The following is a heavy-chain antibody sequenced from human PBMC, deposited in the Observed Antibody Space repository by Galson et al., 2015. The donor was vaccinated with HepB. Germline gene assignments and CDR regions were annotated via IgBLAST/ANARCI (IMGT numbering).Heavy chain of an antibody. J-gene: IGHJ3*01. V-gene: IGHV3-23*01. CDR2: IIGSSETI. CDR3: AKDFVTGNSIYDAFDV. CDR1: GFNFGVYA. Sequence: SLRLSCAASGFNFGVYAMSWVRQAPGKGLEWVSSIIGSSETIHYADSVKGRVTISRDNSKNTLYLQMNNLRAEDTAIYYCAKDFVTGNSIYDAFDVWGQGTMVTVSS. D-gene: IGHD4-23*01.